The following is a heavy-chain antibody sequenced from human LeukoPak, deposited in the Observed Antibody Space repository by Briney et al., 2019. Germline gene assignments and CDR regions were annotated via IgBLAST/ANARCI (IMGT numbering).Heavy chain of an antibody. CDR3: ARGALNAYDI. Sequence: SQTLSLTCAISGDSVSSNSVAWNWIRQSPSRGLEWLGRTYFRSKWYNDYAVSVKSRITFNPDTSKNQFSLQLNSVTPEDTAVYFCARGALNAYDIWGQGTMVTVSS. J-gene: IGHJ3*02. CDR2: TYFRSKWYN. V-gene: IGHV6-1*01. CDR1: GDSVSSNSVA. D-gene: IGHD3-16*01.